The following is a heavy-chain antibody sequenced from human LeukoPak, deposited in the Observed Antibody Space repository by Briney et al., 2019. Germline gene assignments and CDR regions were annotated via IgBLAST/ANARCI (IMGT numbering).Heavy chain of an antibody. V-gene: IGHV1-69*06. D-gene: IGHD3-10*01. CDR3: ARKGVTMVRGVNYYYGMDV. CDR1: GGTFSSYA. J-gene: IGHJ6*04. CDR2: IIPIFGTA. Sequence: SVKVSCKASGGTFSSYAISWVRQAPGQGLEWMGGIIPIFGTANYAQKFQGRVTITADKSTSTAYMELSSLRSEDTAVYYCARKGVTMVRGVNYYYGMDVWGKGTTVTVSS.